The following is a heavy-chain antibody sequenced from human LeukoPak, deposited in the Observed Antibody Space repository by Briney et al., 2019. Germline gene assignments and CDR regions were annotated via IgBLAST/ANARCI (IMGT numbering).Heavy chain of an antibody. D-gene: IGHD3-22*01. CDR1: GGSISSSSCY. CDR3: ARVRKGSSGYSEYVEQ. CDR2: IYYSGST. Sequence: SETLSLTCTVSGGSISSSSCYWGWIRQPPGKGLEWIGNIYYSGSTYYNPSLKSRVTISVDTSKNQFSLKLNSVTAADTAVYHCARVRKGSSGYSEYVEQWGQGTLVTVSS. J-gene: IGHJ1*01. V-gene: IGHV4-39*07.